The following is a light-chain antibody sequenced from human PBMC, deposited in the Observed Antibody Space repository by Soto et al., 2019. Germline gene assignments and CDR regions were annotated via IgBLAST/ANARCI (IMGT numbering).Light chain of an antibody. V-gene: IGKV3-20*01. CDR2: GAS. CDR3: LRYSSSQWT. Sequence: DIVWTQSPGTLSLSPGERATPSCGASQSVSSNYLSWYQQKPGQAPRLLIFGASSRATGIPDRFSGSGSGTDFTLTITRLEPEDFAVYFCLRYSSSQWTVGQGTKVEIK. J-gene: IGKJ1*01. CDR1: QSVSSNY.